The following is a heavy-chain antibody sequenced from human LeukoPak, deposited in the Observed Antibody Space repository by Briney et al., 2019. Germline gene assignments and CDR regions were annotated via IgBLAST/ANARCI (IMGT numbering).Heavy chain of an antibody. J-gene: IGHJ6*03. V-gene: IGHV3-21*01. CDR2: ISSSSNYI. D-gene: IGHD6-19*01. CDR3: ARDLGGIAVAGPYYYYMDV. CDR1: GFTFSTYS. Sequence: PGGSLRLSCAVSGFTFSTYSMNWVRQAPGKGLEWVSSISSSSNYIYYADSVRGRFTISRDNAKNSLYLQMNSLRAEDTAVYYCARDLGGIAVAGPYYYYMDVWGKGTTVTVSS.